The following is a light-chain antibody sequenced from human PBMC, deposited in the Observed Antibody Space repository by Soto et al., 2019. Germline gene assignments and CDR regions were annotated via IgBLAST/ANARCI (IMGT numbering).Light chain of an antibody. V-gene: IGLV1-47*02. CDR1: SSNIGSNY. CDR3: AAWDDSLSAYV. CDR2: SDN. J-gene: IGLJ1*01. Sequence: QSVLTQPPSASGTPEQRVTISCSGSSSNIGSNYVYWYQQLPGTAPKLLIYSDNQRPSGVPDRFSGSKSGTSASLAIGGLRSEDEADYYWAAWDDSLSAYVFGTGTELTVL.